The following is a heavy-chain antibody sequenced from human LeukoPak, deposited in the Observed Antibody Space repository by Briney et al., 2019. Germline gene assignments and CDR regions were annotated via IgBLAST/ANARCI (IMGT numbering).Heavy chain of an antibody. CDR1: GYTFTGYY. J-gene: IGHJ6*04. V-gene: IGHV1-2*02. CDR3: ARDAPGSAEMDV. D-gene: IGHD6-25*01. Sequence: GASVKVSCKASGYTFTGYYMHRVRQAPGQGLEWMGWINPNSGGTNYAQKFQGRVTMTRDTSISTAYMELSRLRSDDTAVYYCARDAPGSAEMDVWGKGTTVTVSS. CDR2: INPNSGGT.